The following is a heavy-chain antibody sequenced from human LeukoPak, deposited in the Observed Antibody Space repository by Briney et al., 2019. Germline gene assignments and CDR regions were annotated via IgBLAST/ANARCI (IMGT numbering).Heavy chain of an antibody. V-gene: IGHV4-39*02. Sequence: PSETLSLTCTVSGGSISSSSYYWGWIRQPPGKGLEWIGSIYYSGSTYYNPSLKSRVTISVDTSKNQLSLKLSSVTAADTAVYYCAKEGTREVRGIDFVFDYWGQGTLVTVSS. D-gene: IGHD3-10*01. J-gene: IGHJ4*02. CDR3: AKEGTREVRGIDFVFDY. CDR2: IYYSGST. CDR1: GGSISSSSYY.